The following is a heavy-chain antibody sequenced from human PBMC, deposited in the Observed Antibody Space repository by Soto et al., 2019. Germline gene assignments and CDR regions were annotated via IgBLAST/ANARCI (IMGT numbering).Heavy chain of an antibody. D-gene: IGHD3-16*01. CDR1: GFTFSSYG. CDR2: ISYDGSNK. V-gene: IGHV3-30*18. J-gene: IGHJ6*03. Sequence: GGSLRLSCAASGFTFSSYGMHWVRQAPGKGLEWVAVISYDGSNKYYADSVKGRFTISRDNSKNTLYLQMNSLRAEDTAVYYCAKMNKGGSDARPSRGPYYYYMDVWGKGTTVTVSS. CDR3: AKMNKGGSDARPSRGPYYYYMDV.